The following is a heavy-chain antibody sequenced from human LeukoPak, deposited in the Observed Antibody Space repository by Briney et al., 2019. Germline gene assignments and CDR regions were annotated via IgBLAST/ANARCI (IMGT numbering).Heavy chain of an antibody. CDR1: GFTFSSYA. CDR2: ISGSGGST. D-gene: IGHD3-3*01. Sequence: GGSLRLSCAASGFTFSSYAMSWVRQAPGKGLEWVSAISGSGGSTYYADSVKGRFTISRDNSKNTLYLQMNSLRAEDTAVYYCAKELYDFWCGYEGYFDYWGQGTLVTVSS. V-gene: IGHV3-23*01. J-gene: IGHJ4*02. CDR3: AKELYDFWCGYEGYFDY.